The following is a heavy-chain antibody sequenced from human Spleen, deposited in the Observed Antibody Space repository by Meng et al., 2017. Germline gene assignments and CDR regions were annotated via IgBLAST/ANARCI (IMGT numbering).Heavy chain of an antibody. J-gene: IGHJ4*02. CDR3: AREGLYSSGRCGFFDY. Sequence: GGSLRLSCAASESTLSSDVMHWVRQAPGKGLEWVAAISQDSNSKYFADSVKGRFTISRDNSENTVYLQLNSLRPEDTAVYHCAREGLYSSGRCGFFDYWGQGTLVTVSS. CDR1: ESTLSSDV. D-gene: IGHD6-19*01. CDR2: ISQDSNSK. V-gene: IGHV3-30*04.